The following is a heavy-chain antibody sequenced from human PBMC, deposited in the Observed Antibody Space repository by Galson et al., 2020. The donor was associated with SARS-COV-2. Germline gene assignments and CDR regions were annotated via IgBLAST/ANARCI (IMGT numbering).Heavy chain of an antibody. CDR2: INTNTGNP. CDR1: GYTFTSYG. D-gene: IGHD6-13*01. V-gene: IGHV7-4-1*02. Sequence: ASVKVSCKASGYTFTSYGISWVRQAPGQGLEWMGWINTNTGNPTYAQGFTGRFVFSLDTSVSTAYLQISSLKAEDTAVYYCARNMYSSSWYKNYYYGMDVWGQGTTVTVSS. CDR3: ARNMYSSSWYKNYYYGMDV. J-gene: IGHJ6*02.